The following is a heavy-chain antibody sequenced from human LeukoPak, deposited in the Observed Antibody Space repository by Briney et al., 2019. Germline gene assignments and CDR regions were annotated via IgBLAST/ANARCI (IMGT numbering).Heavy chain of an antibody. J-gene: IGHJ3*02. Sequence: GGSLRLSCAASGFTFSSYWMHWVRQAPGKGLVWVSRINSDGSSTSYADSVKGRFTISRDNAKNSLYLQMNSLRAEDTAVYYCARDHTYYYDSSGHDAFDIWGQGTMVTVSS. V-gene: IGHV3-74*01. CDR1: GFTFSSYW. CDR2: INSDGSST. D-gene: IGHD3-22*01. CDR3: ARDHTYYYDSSGHDAFDI.